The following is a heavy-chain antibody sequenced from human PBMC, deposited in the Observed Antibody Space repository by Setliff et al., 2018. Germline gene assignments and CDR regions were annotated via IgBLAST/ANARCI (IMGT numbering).Heavy chain of an antibody. CDR2: ISGGGTNM. Sequence: LKISCAVSGFIVSNNEMSWVRQAPGKGLEWVSTISGGGTNMDYADSVKGRFTISRDNSNSEVFLQMDSLRAEDTAVYYCARDQARWLVAAGTFDYWGLGALVTVSS. V-gene: IGHV3-23*01. J-gene: IGHJ4*02. CDR1: GFIVSNNE. CDR3: ARDQARWLVAAGTFDY. D-gene: IGHD1-1*01.